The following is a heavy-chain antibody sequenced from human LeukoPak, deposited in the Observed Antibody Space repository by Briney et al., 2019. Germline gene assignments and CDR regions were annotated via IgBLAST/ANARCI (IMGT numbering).Heavy chain of an antibody. CDR1: GFTFRSYW. Sequence: GGSLRLSCAASGFTFRSYWMSWVRQAPGKGLEWVANIKQDESEKYYVESVKGRFTISRDNARKSLYLQMNSLRAEDTALYYCARDGPPFDFWGQGTLVTVSS. J-gene: IGHJ4*02. CDR3: ARDGPPFDF. V-gene: IGHV3-7*03. CDR2: IKQDESEK.